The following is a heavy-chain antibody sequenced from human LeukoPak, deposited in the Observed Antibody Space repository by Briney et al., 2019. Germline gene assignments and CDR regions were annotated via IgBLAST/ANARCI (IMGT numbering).Heavy chain of an antibody. Sequence: SETLSLTCTVSGGSISSYYWSCIRQPPGKGLEWIGYIYYSGSTNYNPSLKSRVTISVDTSKNQFSLKLSSVTAADTAVYYCARAPYCSSTSCAQDYWGQGTLVTVSS. CDR2: IYYSGST. D-gene: IGHD2-2*01. J-gene: IGHJ4*02. V-gene: IGHV4-59*01. CDR1: GGSISSYY. CDR3: ARAPYCSSTSCAQDY.